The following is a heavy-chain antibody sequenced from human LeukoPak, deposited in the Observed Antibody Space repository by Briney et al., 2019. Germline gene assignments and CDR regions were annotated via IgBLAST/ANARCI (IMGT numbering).Heavy chain of an antibody. CDR1: GGSFSGYY. V-gene: IGHV4-34*01. CDR3: ARRIEVVGRGGIVY. D-gene: IGHD6-13*01. J-gene: IGHJ4*02. Sequence: SETLSLTCGVYGGSFSGYYWTWIRQPPGKGLEWIGEINYSGSTNYNPTLKSRVTMSVDTSKNQFSLNLSSVTAADTAVYYCARRIEVVGRGGIVYWGQGTLVTVSS. CDR2: INYSGST.